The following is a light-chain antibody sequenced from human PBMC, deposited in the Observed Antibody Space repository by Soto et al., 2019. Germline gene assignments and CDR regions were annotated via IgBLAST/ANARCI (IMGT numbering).Light chain of an antibody. Sequence: DIQMTQSPSTLSASVGDRVTITCRASQTISNWLAWYQQKPGEAPKVLIYDASKLKSGVPSRFSGSGSGTEFTLTISSLQPDDFATYYCQQYSSYSTFGQGTKVEI. CDR3: QQYSSYST. V-gene: IGKV1-5*01. CDR2: DAS. J-gene: IGKJ1*01. CDR1: QTISNW.